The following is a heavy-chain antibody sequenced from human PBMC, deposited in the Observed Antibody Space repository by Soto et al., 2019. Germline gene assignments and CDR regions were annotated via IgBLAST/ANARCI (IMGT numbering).Heavy chain of an antibody. Sequence: ASVKVSCKASGYRFPDYRIHWVRQAPGQGLEWLGRINPKSGGTSTAQKFQGWVTMTTDTSISTASMELTRLTSDDTAIYYCARGDSTDCSNGVCSFFYNHDMDVWGQGTTVNVSS. V-gene: IGHV1-2*04. CDR1: GYRFPDYR. D-gene: IGHD2-8*01. J-gene: IGHJ6*02. CDR2: INPKSGGT. CDR3: ARGDSTDCSNGVCSFFYNHDMDV.